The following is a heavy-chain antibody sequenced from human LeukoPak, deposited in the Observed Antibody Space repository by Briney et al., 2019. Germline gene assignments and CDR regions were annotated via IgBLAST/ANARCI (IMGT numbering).Heavy chain of an antibody. Sequence: SETLSLTCAVSGGSFFGSHWNWIRQSPEKGLEWIGEINHSGRTNYNPSLKSRVTISVDTSKSQFFLQLTSVTAADTAVYYFXXXPXTVXTXPYYFDFWGXGTLVTVSA. J-gene: IGHJ4*02. CDR2: INHSGRT. CDR1: GGSFFGSH. CDR3: XXXPXTVXTXPYYFDF. D-gene: IGHD4-23*01. V-gene: IGHV4-34*01.